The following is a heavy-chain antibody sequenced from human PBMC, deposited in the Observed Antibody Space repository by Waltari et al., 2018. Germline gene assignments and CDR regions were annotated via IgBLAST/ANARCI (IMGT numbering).Heavy chain of an antibody. CDR1: GYTFTGYY. D-gene: IGHD6-13*01. Sequence: QVQLVQSGAEVKKPGASVKVSCKASGYTFTGYYMHWVRQAPGQGLAWMGWINPNSGGTNDAQKFQGRVTMTRDTSISTAYMELSRLRSDDTAVYYCARDTAAAANLWYFDYWGQGTLVTVSS. CDR3: ARDTAAAANLWYFDY. V-gene: IGHV1-2*02. CDR2: INPNSGGT. J-gene: IGHJ4*02.